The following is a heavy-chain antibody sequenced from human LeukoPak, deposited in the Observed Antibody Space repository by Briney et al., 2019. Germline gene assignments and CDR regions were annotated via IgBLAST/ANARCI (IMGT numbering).Heavy chain of an antibody. CDR3: AKPRLTGMTLSPFGY. CDR2: ISGSGDST. Sequence: GGSLRLSCAASGFTFSSYAMSWVRQAPGKGLEWVSAISGSGDSTYYADSVKGRFTISRDNSKNTLYLQMNSLRAEDTAVYYCAKPRLTGMTLSPFGYWGQGTLVTVSS. CDR1: GFTFSSYA. V-gene: IGHV3-23*01. J-gene: IGHJ4*02. D-gene: IGHD1-1*01.